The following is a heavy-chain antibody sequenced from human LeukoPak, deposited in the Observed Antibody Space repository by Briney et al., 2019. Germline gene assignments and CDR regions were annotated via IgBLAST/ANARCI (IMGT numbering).Heavy chain of an antibody. D-gene: IGHD3-10*01. CDR2: INWNGGST. Sequence: PGESLRLSCAASGFTFDDYGMSWVRQAPGKGLEWVSGINWNGGSTGYADSVKGRFTISRDNAKNSLYLQMNSLRAEDTALYYCARGLWFGELLYPLDYWGQGTLVTVSS. V-gene: IGHV3-20*04. CDR1: GFTFDDYG. CDR3: ARGLWFGELLYPLDY. J-gene: IGHJ4*02.